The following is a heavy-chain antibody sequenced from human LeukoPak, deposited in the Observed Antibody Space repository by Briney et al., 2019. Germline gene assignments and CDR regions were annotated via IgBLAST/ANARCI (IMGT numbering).Heavy chain of an antibody. CDR1: GFTFSSYA. J-gene: IGHJ4*02. D-gene: IGHD4-17*01. Sequence: GGSLRLSCAASGFTFSSYAMHWVRQAPGKGLEWVSYISSSSSTIYYADSVKGRFTISRDNAKNSLYLQMNSLRDEDTAVYYCARDQGDDYGDYWENNYFDYWGQGTLVTVSS. V-gene: IGHV3-48*02. CDR3: ARDQGDDYGDYWENNYFDY. CDR2: ISSSSSTI.